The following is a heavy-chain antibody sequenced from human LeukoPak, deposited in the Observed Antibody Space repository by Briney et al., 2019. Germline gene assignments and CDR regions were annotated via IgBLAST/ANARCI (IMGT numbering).Heavy chain of an antibody. CDR1: GGSISSSNW. J-gene: IGHJ4*02. D-gene: IGHD3-10*01. CDR2: VHHSGGT. V-gene: IGHV4-4*02. Sequence: PSGTLSLTCAVSGGSISSSNWWGWVRQPPGKGLEWIGEVHHSGGTNYNPSLKSRVTISADRSNNRFSLSLNSVTAADTAVFYCARGEEYGSGTVHFDYWGQGILVTVSS. CDR3: ARGEEYGSGTVHFDY.